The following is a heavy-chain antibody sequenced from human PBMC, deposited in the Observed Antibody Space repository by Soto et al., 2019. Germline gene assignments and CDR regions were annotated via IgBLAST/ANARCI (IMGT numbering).Heavy chain of an antibody. Sequence: QLVESGGRGVQPGRSLRLSCEASEFTFSSYAMHWVRQAPGRGLEWVALISFDGRKEYYADSVKGRFTVSRDNSRSMVYLQMDSLRPDGTAIYYCARPIPRWSYHYGMDVWGQGTTVTVSS. V-gene: IGHV3-30*03. CDR3: ARPIPRWSYHYGMDV. CDR2: ISFDGRKE. J-gene: IGHJ6*02. D-gene: IGHD2-15*01. CDR1: EFTFSSYA.